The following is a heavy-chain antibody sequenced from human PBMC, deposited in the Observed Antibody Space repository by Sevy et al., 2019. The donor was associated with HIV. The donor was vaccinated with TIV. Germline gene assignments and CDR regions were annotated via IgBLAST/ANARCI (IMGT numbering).Heavy chain of an antibody. CDR2: IYYSGST. V-gene: IGHV4-31*03. D-gene: IGHD3-22*01. J-gene: IGHJ6*02. CDR3: ARDNRVSYYYGMDV. CDR1: GGSISSGGYY. Sequence: SETLSLTCTVSGGSISSGGYYWSWIRQHPGKGLEWIGYIYYSGSTYYNPSLKSRVTISVDTSKNQFSLKLSSVTAVDTAVYYCARDNRVSYYYGMDVWGQGTTVTVSS.